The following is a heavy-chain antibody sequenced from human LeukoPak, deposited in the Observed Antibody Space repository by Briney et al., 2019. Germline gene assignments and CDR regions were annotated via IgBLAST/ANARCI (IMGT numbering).Heavy chain of an antibody. D-gene: IGHD1-14*01. CDR2: IKSTTYGGTT. CDR3: TTGDRTGDY. CDR1: EFTFSSYS. Sequence: PGGSLRLSCAASEFTFSSYSMNWVRQAPGKGLEWVGRIKSTTYGGTTDYAAPVKGRFTISRDDSKNTLFLQMNSLKTGDTAVYYCTTGDRTGDYWGQGTLVTVSS. V-gene: IGHV3-15*07. J-gene: IGHJ4*02.